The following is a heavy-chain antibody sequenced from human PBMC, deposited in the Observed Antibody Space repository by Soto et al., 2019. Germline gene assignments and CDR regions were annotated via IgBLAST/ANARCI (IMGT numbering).Heavy chain of an antibody. D-gene: IGHD3-22*01. J-gene: IGHJ4*02. CDR1: GFTVSSNY. V-gene: IGHV3-53*04. CDR2: IYSGGST. Sequence: EVQLVESGGGLVQPGGSLRLSCAASGFTVSSNYMSWVRQAPGKGLEWVSVIYSGGSTYYADSVKGRFTIFRHNSKNTLYLQMNSLRAEDTAVYYCARMGYYDSSGHQPYWGQGTLVTVSS. CDR3: ARMGYYDSSGHQPY.